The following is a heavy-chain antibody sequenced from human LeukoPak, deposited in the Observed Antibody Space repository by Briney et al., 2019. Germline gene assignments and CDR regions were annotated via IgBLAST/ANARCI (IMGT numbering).Heavy chain of an antibody. CDR3: ARDSTTIFGVSESWFAA. V-gene: IGHV3-30*04. D-gene: IGHD3-3*01. J-gene: IGHJ5*02. CDR1: GFTLSTYA. Sequence: PGRSLRLSCAASGFTLSTYAMHWVRQAPGKGLEWVAVISYDGSKKYYADSVKGRFSISRDNSMNTLHLQMNSLRAEDTALYYCARDSTTIFGVSESWFAAWGQGTLVTVSS. CDR2: ISYDGSKK.